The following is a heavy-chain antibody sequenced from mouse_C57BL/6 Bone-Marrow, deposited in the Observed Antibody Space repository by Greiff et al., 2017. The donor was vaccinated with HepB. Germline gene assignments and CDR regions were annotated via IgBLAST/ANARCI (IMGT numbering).Heavy chain of an antibody. CDR1: GYTFTSYW. J-gene: IGHJ4*01. CDR3: ARSNYAMDY. Sequence: QVQLQQPGAELVMPGASVKLSCKASGYTFTSYWMHWVKQRPGQGLEWIGEIDPSDSYTNYNQKFKGKSTLTVDTSSSTAYMQLSSLTSEDSAVYYCARSNYAMDYWGQGTSVTVSS. V-gene: IGHV1-69*01. CDR2: IDPSDSYT.